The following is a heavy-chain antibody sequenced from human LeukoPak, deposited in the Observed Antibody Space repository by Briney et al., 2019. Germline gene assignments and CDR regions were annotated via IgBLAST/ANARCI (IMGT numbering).Heavy chain of an antibody. CDR1: GGSISSSSYY. CDR3: ARGYREPNCSSTSCYTGIYYFDY. CDR2: IYYSGST. D-gene: IGHD2-2*02. Sequence: SETLSLTCTVSGGSISSSSYYWGWIRQPPGKGLEWIGSIYYSGSTYHNPSLKSRVTISVDTSKNQFSLKLSSVTAADTAVYYCARGYREPNCSSTSCYTGIYYFDYWGQGTLVTVSS. V-gene: IGHV4-39*07. J-gene: IGHJ4*02.